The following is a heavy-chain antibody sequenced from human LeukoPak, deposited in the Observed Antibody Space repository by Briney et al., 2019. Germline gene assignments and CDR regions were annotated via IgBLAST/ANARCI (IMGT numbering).Heavy chain of an antibody. V-gene: IGHV4-59*08. J-gene: IGHJ6*02. CDR2: IYYRGST. D-gene: IGHD3-10*01. Sequence: SETLSLTCTVSGVSIRTYYWSWIRQPPGKGLEWIGDIYYRGSTNYNPSLKSRVTMSLDTSKNQFSLRLNSVTAADTAVYYCARGAGGSGTRPPYIFHYVMDVCGQGTTVTVSS. CDR1: GVSIRTYY. CDR3: ARGAGGSGTRPPYIFHYVMDV.